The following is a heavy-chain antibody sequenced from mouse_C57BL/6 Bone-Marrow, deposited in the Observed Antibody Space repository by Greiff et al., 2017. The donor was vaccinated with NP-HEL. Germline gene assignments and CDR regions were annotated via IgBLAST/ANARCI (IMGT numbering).Heavy chain of an antibody. D-gene: IGHD1-1*01. CDR3: ARGDYYGSSYN. J-gene: IGHJ2*01. CDR2: IDPSDSYT. V-gene: IGHV1-59*01. CDR1: GYTFTSYW. Sequence: QVQLQQPGAELVRPGTSVKLSCKASGYTFTSYWMHWVKQRPGQGLEWIGVIDPSDSYTNYNQKFKGKATLTVDTSSSTAYMQLCSLTSEDSAVYYCARGDYYGSSYNWGQGTTLTVSS.